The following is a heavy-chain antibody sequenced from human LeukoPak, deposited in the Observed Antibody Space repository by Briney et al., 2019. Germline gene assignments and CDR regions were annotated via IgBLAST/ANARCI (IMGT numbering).Heavy chain of an antibody. CDR3: ARGQLLGYCTNGVCYTVDY. CDR1: GGSFSGYY. J-gene: IGHJ4*02. Sequence: SETLSLTCAVYGGSFSGYYWSWIRQPPGKGLEWIGEINHSGSTNYNPSLKSRVTISVDTSKNQFSLKLSSVTAADTAVYYCARGQLLGYCTNGVCYTVDYWGQGTLVTVPS. CDR2: INHSGST. V-gene: IGHV4-34*01. D-gene: IGHD2-8*01.